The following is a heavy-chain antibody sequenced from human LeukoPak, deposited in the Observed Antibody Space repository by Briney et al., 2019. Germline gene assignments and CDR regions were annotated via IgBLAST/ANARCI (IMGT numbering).Heavy chain of an antibody. D-gene: IGHD6-25*01. CDR2: IYYSGST. CDR1: GGSISSYY. V-gene: IGHV4-59*01. J-gene: IGHJ4*02. CDR3: AKEVEDSGLGY. Sequence: TSETLSLTCTASGGSISSYYWSWIRQPPGKGLEWIGYIYYSGSTNYNPSLKSRVTISVDTSKNQFSLKLSSVTAADTAVYYCAKEVEDSGLGYWGQGTLVTVSS.